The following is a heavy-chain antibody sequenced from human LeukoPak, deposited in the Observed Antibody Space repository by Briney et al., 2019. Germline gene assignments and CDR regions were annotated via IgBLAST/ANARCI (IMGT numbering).Heavy chain of an antibody. V-gene: IGHV3-21*01. D-gene: IGHD3-16*01. CDR3: ARDRYDDSGQIAYYYYYYMDV. J-gene: IGHJ6*03. Sequence: GGSLRLSCAASGFTFSSYSMNWVRQAPRKGLEWVSSISNSGSYIYYADSVKGRFTISRDNAKNSLYLQMNSLRAEDTAVYYCARDRYDDSGQIAYYYYYYMDVWGKGTTVTVSS. CDR2: ISNSGSYI. CDR1: GFTFSSYS.